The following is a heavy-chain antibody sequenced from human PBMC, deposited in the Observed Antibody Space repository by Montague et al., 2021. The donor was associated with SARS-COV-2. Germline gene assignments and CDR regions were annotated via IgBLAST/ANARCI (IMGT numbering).Heavy chain of an antibody. CDR3: VVVVPAMRPRSDY. D-gene: IGHD2-21*02. Sequence: SETLSLTCAVYGGSFSVYYWSWIRQPPGKGLEWIGEINHSGSTNYKPSXKSRVTISSDTSKNQFSLKLNSVTAADTAVYFCVVVVPAMRPRSDYWGQGTLVTVSS. J-gene: IGHJ4*02. CDR1: GGSFSVYY. CDR2: INHSGST. V-gene: IGHV4-34*01.